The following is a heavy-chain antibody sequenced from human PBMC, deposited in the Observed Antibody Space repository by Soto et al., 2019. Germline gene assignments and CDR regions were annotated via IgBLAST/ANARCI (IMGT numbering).Heavy chain of an antibody. J-gene: IGHJ4*02. Sequence: PGESLKISSKGSGYNLAGYWLAWVRQMPGKGLELMGIIYPSDSDTRYRPSFQGQVTISAYKSISSAYRQGSSLTASETAMYYCARGGVSTRTFDYWRQGTPVTVSS. V-gene: IGHV5-51*01. CDR3: ARGGVSTRTFDY. CDR2: IYPSDSDT. D-gene: IGHD3-3*01. CDR1: GYNLAGYW.